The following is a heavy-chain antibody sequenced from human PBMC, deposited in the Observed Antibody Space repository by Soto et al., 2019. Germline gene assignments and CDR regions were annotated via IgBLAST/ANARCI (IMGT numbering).Heavy chain of an antibody. J-gene: IGHJ4*02. Sequence: EVQLGESGGGLVQPGRSLRLSCAASGFTFDDYAMHWVRQAPGKGLEWVSGISWNSGSIGYADSVKGRFTISRDNAKNSLYLQMHSLRAEDTALYYCAKDKLITNDWGYFDYWGQGTLVTVSS. D-gene: IGHD3-22*01. CDR2: ISWNSGSI. V-gene: IGHV3-9*01. CDR1: GFTFDDYA. CDR3: AKDKLITNDWGYFDY.